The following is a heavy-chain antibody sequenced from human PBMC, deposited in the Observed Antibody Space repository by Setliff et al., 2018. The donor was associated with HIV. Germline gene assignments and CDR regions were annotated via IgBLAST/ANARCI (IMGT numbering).Heavy chain of an antibody. CDR3: ARDPYCSGDGCFRYYQH. V-gene: IGHV4-4*07. CDR1: NVSINSYY. CDR2: IYSSGST. J-gene: IGHJ1*01. Sequence: SETLSLTCTVSNVSINSYYWSWIRQPAGRALEWIGRIYSSGSTNYNPSLKSRVKMSIDTSKNQFSLKLSSVTAADTAAYFCARDPYCSGDGCFRYYQHWGRGTLVTV. D-gene: IGHD2-15*01.